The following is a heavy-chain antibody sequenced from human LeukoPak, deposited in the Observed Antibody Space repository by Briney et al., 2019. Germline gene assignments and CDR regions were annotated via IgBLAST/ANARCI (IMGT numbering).Heavy chain of an antibody. J-gene: IGHJ4*02. CDR3: ATYSGAYHKTFDD. V-gene: IGHV3-7*03. D-gene: IGHD1-26*01. CDR2: IKEDESEK. CDR1: GFTFSSYG. Sequence: GGSLRLSCAASGFTFSSYGMHWVRQAPGEGLEWVANIKEDESEKDYVDSVKGRFTISRDHAKNSLYLQMNSLRAEDTALYYCATYSGAYHKTFDDWGQGTLVTVSS.